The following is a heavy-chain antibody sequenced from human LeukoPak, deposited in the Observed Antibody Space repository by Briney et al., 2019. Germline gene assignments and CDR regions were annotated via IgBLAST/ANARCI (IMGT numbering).Heavy chain of an antibody. CDR3: ANLGDSGRSDWGVAEYFQH. Sequence: GGSLRLSCAASGFTFSDYYMSWIRQAPGKGLEWVSYISSSGSTIYYADSVKGRFTISRDNAKNSLYLQMNSLRAEDTAVYYCANLGDSGRSDWGVAEYFQHWGQGTLVTVSS. D-gene: IGHD1-26*01. CDR2: ISSSGSTI. CDR1: GFTFSDYY. J-gene: IGHJ1*01. V-gene: IGHV3-11*01.